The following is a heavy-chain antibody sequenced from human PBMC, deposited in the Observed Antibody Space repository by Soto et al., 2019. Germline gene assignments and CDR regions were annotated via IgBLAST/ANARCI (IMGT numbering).Heavy chain of an antibody. CDR3: ARPSKNYSSGGSCYSWELLYYYGMDV. Sequence: QVQLVQSGAEVKKPGSSVKVSCKASGGTFSSYAISWVRQAPGQGLEWMGGIIPIFGTANYAQKFQGRVTITADESTRTAYMELRSLRSEDTAVYYCARPSKNYSSGGSCYSWELLYYYGMDVWGQGTTVTVSS. D-gene: IGHD2-15*01. CDR1: GGTFSSYA. J-gene: IGHJ6*02. CDR2: IIPIFGTA. V-gene: IGHV1-69*01.